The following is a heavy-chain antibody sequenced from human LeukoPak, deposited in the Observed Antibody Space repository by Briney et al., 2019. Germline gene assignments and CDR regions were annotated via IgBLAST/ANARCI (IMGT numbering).Heavy chain of an antibody. D-gene: IGHD2-21*02. CDR3: ARGCGGDCYSPFDF. J-gene: IGHJ4*02. Sequence: GGSLRLSCAASGFTVSSYAMHWVRQPIGKGLEWVSALGIAGDTFYPGSVKGRFTISRDSSENTLYLQMNSLRAEDTAVYYCARGCGGDCYSPFDFWGQGTLVTVSS. CDR1: GFTVSSYA. V-gene: IGHV3-13*01. CDR2: LGIAGDT.